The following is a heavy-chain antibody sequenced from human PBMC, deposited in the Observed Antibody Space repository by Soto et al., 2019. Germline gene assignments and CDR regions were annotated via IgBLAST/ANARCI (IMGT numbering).Heavy chain of an antibody. CDR2: IYHSGST. D-gene: IGHD6-13*01. V-gene: IGHV4-4*02. J-gene: IGHJ5*02. CDR3: ASRIAAAGTVDWFDP. CDR1: GGSISSSNW. Sequence: TSETLSLTCAVSGGSISSSNWWSWVRQPPGKGLEWIGEIYHSGSTNYNPSLKSRVTISVDKSKNQFSLKLSSVTAADTAVYYCASRIAAAGTVDWFDPWGQGTLVTVSS.